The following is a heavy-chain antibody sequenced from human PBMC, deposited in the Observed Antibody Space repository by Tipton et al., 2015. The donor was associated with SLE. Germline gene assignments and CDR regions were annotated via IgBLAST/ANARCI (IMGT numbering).Heavy chain of an antibody. D-gene: IGHD6-19*01. V-gene: IGHV3-66*02. J-gene: IGHJ4*02. Sequence: SLRLSCAASGFTVSRNYMSWVRQAPGKGLEWVSVIYSGGSTYYTDSVKGRFTISRDNSKNTLYLQMNSLRAEDTAVYYCARVTVDYFDYWGQGTLVTVSS. CDR3: ARVTVDYFDY. CDR2: IYSGGST. CDR1: GFTVSRNY.